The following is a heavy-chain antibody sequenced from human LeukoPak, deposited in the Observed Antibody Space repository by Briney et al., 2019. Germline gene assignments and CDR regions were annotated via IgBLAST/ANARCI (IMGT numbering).Heavy chain of an antibody. D-gene: IGHD3-10*01. CDR2: IRYDGSNK. V-gene: IGHV3-30*02. CDR1: GFTFSSYG. Sequence: GGSLRLSCAASGFTFSSYGMHWVRQAPGKGLEWVAFIRYDGSNKYYADSVKGRFTISRDNSKNTLYLQMNSLRAEDTAVYYCAKGGYYGSGSLYYWGQGTLVTVSS. J-gene: IGHJ4*02. CDR3: AKGGYYGSGSLYY.